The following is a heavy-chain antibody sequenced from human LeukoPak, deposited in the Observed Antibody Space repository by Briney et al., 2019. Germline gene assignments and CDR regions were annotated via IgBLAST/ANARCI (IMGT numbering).Heavy chain of an antibody. V-gene: IGHV3-30*18. CDR2: ISYDGSNK. CDR1: GFTFSSYG. Sequence: GRSLRLSCAASGFTFSSYGMHWVRQAPGKGPEWVAVISYDGSNKYYADSVKGRFTISRDNSKNTLYLQMNSLRAEDTAVYYCAKSDKAYFDYWGQGTLVTVSS. D-gene: IGHD2-15*01. J-gene: IGHJ4*02. CDR3: AKSDKAYFDY.